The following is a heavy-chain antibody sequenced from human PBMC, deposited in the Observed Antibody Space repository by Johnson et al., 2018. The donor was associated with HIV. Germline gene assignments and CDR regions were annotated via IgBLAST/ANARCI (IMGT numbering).Heavy chain of an antibody. V-gene: IGHV3-30-3*01. D-gene: IGHD6-13*01. Sequence: QVQLVESGGGVVQPGRSLRLSCAASGFTFSSYAMHWVRQAPGKGLEWVAAISYDGSNKYYADSVKGRFTISRDNSKNTLYLQMNSLRAEDTAVYYCARDDLGNPFSSYDAFDIWGQGTMVTVSS. CDR1: GFTFSSYA. J-gene: IGHJ3*02. CDR2: ISYDGSNK. CDR3: ARDDLGNPFSSYDAFDI.